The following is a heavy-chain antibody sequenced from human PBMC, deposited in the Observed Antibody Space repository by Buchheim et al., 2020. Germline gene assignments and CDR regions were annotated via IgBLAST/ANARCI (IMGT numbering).Heavy chain of an antibody. D-gene: IGHD6-6*01. J-gene: IGHJ4*02. CDR2: INHSGST. CDR3: ARLRGNQCSIAARPFFDY. CDR1: GGPFSGYY. V-gene: IGHV4-34*01. Sequence: QVQLQQWGAGLLKPSETLSLTCAVYGGPFSGYYWSWIRQPPGKGLEWIGEINHSGSTNYNPSLKSRVTISVDTSKNQFSLKLSSVTAADTAVYYCARLRGNQCSIAARPFFDYWGQGTL.